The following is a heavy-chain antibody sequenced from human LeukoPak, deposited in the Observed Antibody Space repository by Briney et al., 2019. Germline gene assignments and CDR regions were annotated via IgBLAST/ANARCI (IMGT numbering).Heavy chain of an antibody. CDR1: GGSISSSSYY. Sequence: SETLPLTCTVSGGSISSSSYYWGWIRQPPGKGLEWIGSIYYSGSTYYNPSLKSRVTISVDTSKNQFSLKLSSVTAADTAVYYCARHAFYGDYADYWGQGTLVTVSS. V-gene: IGHV4-39*01. D-gene: IGHD4-17*01. CDR3: ARHAFYGDYADY. CDR2: IYYSGST. J-gene: IGHJ4*02.